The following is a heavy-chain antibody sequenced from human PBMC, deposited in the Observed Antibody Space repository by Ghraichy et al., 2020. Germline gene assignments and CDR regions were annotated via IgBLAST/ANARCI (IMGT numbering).Heavy chain of an antibody. V-gene: IGHV3-30*14. Sequence: LSLTCVASGFTFSSFPMHWVRQAPGKGLEWVAVISFDGNHKYYATSVKGRFTISRDDSENTLFLQMNSLRAEDTALYYCARGVHGSGSYSDYWGQGNLVTVSS. D-gene: IGHD3-10*01. J-gene: IGHJ4*02. CDR3: ARGVHGSGSYSDY. CDR2: ISFDGNHK. CDR1: GFTFSSFP.